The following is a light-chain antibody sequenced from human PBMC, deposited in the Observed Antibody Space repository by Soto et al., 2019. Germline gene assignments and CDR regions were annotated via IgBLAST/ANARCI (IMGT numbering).Light chain of an antibody. CDR2: AAS. CDR3: QRYNDGST. V-gene: IGKV1-27*01. Sequence: DIQMTQSPSSLSASVGDRVTITCRASQGISNYLAWYQQKPERVPTLLISAASTLQSGVPSRFSGGGSGTDFPLTITSLQPEDVATYYCQRYNDGSTFGQGAKVEI. CDR1: QGISNY. J-gene: IGKJ1*01.